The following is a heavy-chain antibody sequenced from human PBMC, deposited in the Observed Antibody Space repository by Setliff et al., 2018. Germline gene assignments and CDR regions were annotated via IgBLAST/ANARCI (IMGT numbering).Heavy chain of an antibody. CDR2: ITGSSSII. Sequence: LSLTCTVSGGSISSYYWSWIRQPPGKGLEWVSYITGSSSIIYYADSVKGRFTISRDNAKNSLYLQMNSLRAEDTAVYYCARVSGWEWDYWGQGTLVTVSS. D-gene: IGHD6-19*01. CDR1: GGSISSYY. J-gene: IGHJ4*02. V-gene: IGHV3-11*04. CDR3: ARVSGWEWDY.